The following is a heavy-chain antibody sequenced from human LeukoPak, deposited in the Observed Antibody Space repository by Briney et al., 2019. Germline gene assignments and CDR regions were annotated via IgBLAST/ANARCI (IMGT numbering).Heavy chain of an antibody. CDR2: IGSSATAI. D-gene: IGHD5-18*01. CDR1: GFTFSSYE. CDR3: ARGYRYGLDD. V-gene: IGHV3-48*03. J-gene: IGHJ4*02. Sequence: PGGSLRLPCAASGFTFSSYEMNWVRQAPGKRLEWVSYIGSSATAIYYADSVKGRFTISRDSAKNSLYLQMNSLRGEDTAVYYCARGYRYGLDDWGPGTLVTVSS.